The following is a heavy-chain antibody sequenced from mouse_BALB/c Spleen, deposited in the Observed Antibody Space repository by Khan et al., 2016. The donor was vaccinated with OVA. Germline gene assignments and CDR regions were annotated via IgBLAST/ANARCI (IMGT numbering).Heavy chain of an antibody. D-gene: IGHD4-1*01. CDR3: ARISGGDFDY. CDR1: GYSITSDYA. J-gene: IGHJ2*01. CDR2: ISYSGNT. Sequence: EVQLQESGPGLVKPSQSLSLTCTVTGYSITSDYAWNWIRQFPGNELEWMGFISYSGNTNYNPSLNSRISITRDTSENQFFLQLNSVTTEDTATYYCARISGGDFDYWGKGTTLTGSS. V-gene: IGHV3-2*02.